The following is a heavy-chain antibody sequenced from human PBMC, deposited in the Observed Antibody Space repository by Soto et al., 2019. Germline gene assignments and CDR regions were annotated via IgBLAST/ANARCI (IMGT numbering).Heavy chain of an antibody. D-gene: IGHD4-17*01. J-gene: IGHJ6*03. Sequence: PGGSLRLSCAASGFTFSSYAMSWVRQAPGKGLEWVSAISGSGSNTYYADSVKGRFTISRDNAKNTLYLQMNSLRAEDTAVYYCATSTVTYLYYYYMDVWGKGTTVTVSS. V-gene: IGHV3-23*01. CDR2: ISGSGSNT. CDR3: ATSTVTYLYYYYMDV. CDR1: GFTFSSYA.